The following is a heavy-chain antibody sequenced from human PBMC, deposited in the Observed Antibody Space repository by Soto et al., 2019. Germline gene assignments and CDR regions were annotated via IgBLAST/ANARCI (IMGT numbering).Heavy chain of an antibody. CDR1: GFTVSSNY. Sequence: EVQLVESGGGLIQPGGSLRVSCSASGFTVSSNYMTWVRQAPGKGLGWVSIIYSGGNTYYADSVKGRFTVSRDNSKNTVYLQMNNLRAEDTAVYYCARDRGGWSGILDYWGQGTLVTVSS. V-gene: IGHV3-53*01. D-gene: IGHD3-3*01. J-gene: IGHJ4*02. CDR3: ARDRGGWSGILDY. CDR2: IYSGGNT.